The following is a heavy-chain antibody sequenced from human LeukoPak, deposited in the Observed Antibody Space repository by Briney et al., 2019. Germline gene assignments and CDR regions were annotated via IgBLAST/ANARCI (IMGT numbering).Heavy chain of an antibody. V-gene: IGHV1-69*05. CDR3: ARSQGFSEWLLYLLDY. D-gene: IGHD3-3*01. Sequence: ASVKVSCKASGGTFSSYAISWVRQAPGQGLEWMGGIIPIFGTASYAQKFQGRVTITTDESTSTAYMELSSLRSEDTAVYYCARSQGFSEWLLYLLDYWGQGTLVTVSS. CDR2: IIPIFGTA. CDR1: GGTFSSYA. J-gene: IGHJ4*02.